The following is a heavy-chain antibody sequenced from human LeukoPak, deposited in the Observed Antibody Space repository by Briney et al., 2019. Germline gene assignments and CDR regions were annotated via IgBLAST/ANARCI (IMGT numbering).Heavy chain of an antibody. CDR1: GGSFSGYY. Sequence: SETLSLTCAVYGGSFSGYYWSWIRQPPGKGLEWIGEINHSGSTNYNPSLKSRVTISVDTSKNQFSLKLSSVTAADTAVYYCARVESLYSSSSMGPYWGQGTLVTVSS. V-gene: IGHV4-34*01. CDR2: INHSGST. D-gene: IGHD6-6*01. CDR3: ARVESLYSSSSMGPY. J-gene: IGHJ4*02.